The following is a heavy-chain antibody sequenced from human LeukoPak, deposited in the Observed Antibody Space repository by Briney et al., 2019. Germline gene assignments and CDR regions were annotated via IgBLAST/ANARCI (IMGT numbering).Heavy chain of an antibody. J-gene: IGHJ4*02. V-gene: IGHV3-23*01. D-gene: IGHD6-13*01. CDR3: ARHSNIAAAGRAPFDY. CDR2: ISGSGGST. CDR1: GFTFSSYA. Sequence: GGSLRLSCAASGFTFSSYAMSWVRQAPGKGLEWVSAISGSGGSTYYADSVKGRFTISRDNSKNTLYLQMNSLRAEDTAVYYCARHSNIAAAGRAPFDYWGQGTLVTVSS.